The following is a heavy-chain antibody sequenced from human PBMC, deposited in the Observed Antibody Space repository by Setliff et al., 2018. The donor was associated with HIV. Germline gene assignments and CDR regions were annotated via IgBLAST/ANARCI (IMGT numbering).Heavy chain of an antibody. J-gene: IGHJ4*02. CDR3: ARGGGGYNFWSGYPSFDY. D-gene: IGHD3-3*01. CDR2: ISAYNGNT. CDR1: GYTFSSYG. Sequence: EASVKVSCKASGYTFSSYGISWVRQAPGQGLEWMGWISAYNGNTNYAQKLQGRVTMTTDTSTSTAYMELRSLRSDDTAVYYCARGGGGYNFWSGYPSFDYWGQGTLVTVSS. V-gene: IGHV1-18*04.